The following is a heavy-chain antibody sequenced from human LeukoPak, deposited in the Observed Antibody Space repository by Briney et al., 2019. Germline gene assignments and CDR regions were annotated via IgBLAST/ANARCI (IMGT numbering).Heavy chain of an antibody. CDR2: ISTISST. V-gene: IGHV3-23*01. CDR1: GDIFSTFA. Sequence: PGGSLRLSCAASGDIFSTFAMSWVRQAPGRGLEWVSGISTISSTFYADSVKGRFTISRDNSKNTLYLQMNSLRAEDTAVYYCAKSPALWLEETRTAFDIWGRGTMVTVSS. J-gene: IGHJ3*02. D-gene: IGHD3-10*01. CDR3: AKSPALWLEETRTAFDI.